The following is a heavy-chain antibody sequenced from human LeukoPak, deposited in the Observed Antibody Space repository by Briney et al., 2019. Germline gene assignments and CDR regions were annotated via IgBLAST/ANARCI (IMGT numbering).Heavy chain of an antibody. D-gene: IGHD6-6*01. J-gene: IGHJ4*02. V-gene: IGHV1-2*02. CDR2: INPNSGGT. CDR1: GYTFTGYY. CDR3: ARDPALYSSSSMDDY. Sequence: ASVKVSCKASGYTFTGYYMHWVRQAPGQGLEWMGWINPNSGGTNYAQKFQGRVTMTRDTSISTAYMELSRLRSDDTAVYYCARDPALYSSSSMDDYWGQGTLVTVSS.